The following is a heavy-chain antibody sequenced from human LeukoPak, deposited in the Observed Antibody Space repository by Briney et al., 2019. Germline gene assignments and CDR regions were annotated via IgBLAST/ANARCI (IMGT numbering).Heavy chain of an antibody. CDR1: GFSFRDYA. J-gene: IGHJ4*02. CDR3: AKDTPLTAYTSGWSNNCFDY. V-gene: IGHV3-23*01. Sequence: GGSLRLSCAASGFSFRDYAMTWVRQAPGKGLEWVSTVSGGAEATYYADSVKGRFAISRDNSKSALYLQMNSQRAEDTAIYYCAKDTPLTAYTSGWSNNCFDYWGQGALVTVSS. CDR2: VSGGAEAT. D-gene: IGHD6-19*01.